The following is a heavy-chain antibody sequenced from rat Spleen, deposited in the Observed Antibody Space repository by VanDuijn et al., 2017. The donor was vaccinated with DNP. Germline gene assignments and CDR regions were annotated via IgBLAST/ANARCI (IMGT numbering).Heavy chain of an antibody. V-gene: IGHV5S23*01. J-gene: IGHJ3*01. CDR1: GFTFSGFA. CDR3: TRQRLNWFSY. Sequence: EVQLVESGGKLVQPGNSLKVSCAASGFTFSGFAMAWVRQSPKKGLEWVASISTSGGSTFYRDSVKGRFSVSRDNAKSTLFLQMASLRSEDTATYYCTRQRLNWFSYWGQGTLVTVSS. CDR2: ISTSGGST.